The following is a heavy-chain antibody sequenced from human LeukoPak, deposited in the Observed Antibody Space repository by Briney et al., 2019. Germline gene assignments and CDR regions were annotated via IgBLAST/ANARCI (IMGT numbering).Heavy chain of an antibody. D-gene: IGHD3-22*01. CDR3: ARNYYDSSGYSY. V-gene: IGHV1-69*02. Sequence: SVKVSCKASGFTFTRYSITWVRQAPGQGLEWMGRIIPILGIANYAQKFQGRVTITADKSTSTAYMELSSLRSEDTAVYYCARNYYDSSGYSYWGQGTLVTVSS. CDR1: GFTFTRYS. CDR2: IIPILGIA. J-gene: IGHJ4*02.